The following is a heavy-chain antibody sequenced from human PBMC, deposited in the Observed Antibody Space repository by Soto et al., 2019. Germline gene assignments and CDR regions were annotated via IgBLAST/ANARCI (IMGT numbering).Heavy chain of an antibody. J-gene: IGHJ6*02. CDR3: VRVRGRYYGSVYYYGMDV. Sequence: SETLSLTCAVYGGSFSGYYWSWIRQPPGKGLEWIGEINHSGSTNYNPSLKSRVTISVDTSKNQFSLKLSSVTAADTAVYYCVRVRGRYYGSVYYYGMDVWGQGTTVTVSS. CDR2: INHSGST. CDR1: GGSFSGYY. V-gene: IGHV4-34*01. D-gene: IGHD3-10*01.